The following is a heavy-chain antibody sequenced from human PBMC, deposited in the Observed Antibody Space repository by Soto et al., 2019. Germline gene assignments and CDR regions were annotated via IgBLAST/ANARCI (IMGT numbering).Heavy chain of an antibody. Sequence: PSETLSLTCTVSGGSISSYYWSWIRQPPGKGLEWIGYIYYSGSTNYNPSLKSRVTISVDTSKNQFSLKLSSVTAADTAVYYCAREDIVVVPAAKGSYYYYMDVWGKGTTVTVCS. D-gene: IGHD2-2*01. CDR3: AREDIVVVPAAKGSYYYYMDV. CDR1: GGSISSYY. V-gene: IGHV4-59*01. CDR2: IYYSGST. J-gene: IGHJ6*03.